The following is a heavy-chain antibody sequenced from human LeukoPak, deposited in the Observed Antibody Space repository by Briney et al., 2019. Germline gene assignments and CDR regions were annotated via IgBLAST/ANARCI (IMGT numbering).Heavy chain of an antibody. CDR2: IIPIFGTA. D-gene: IGHD3-3*01. CDR1: GGIFSNYA. J-gene: IGHJ6*03. CDR3: ARDRPGDEDDSWNMDV. Sequence: ASVKVSCKASGGIFSNYAFSWVRQAPGQGLEWMGGIIPIFGTANYAQKFQGRVTIITDESTSTAYMELSSLRSEDTAIYYCARDRPGDEDDSWNMDVWGKGTTVTVSS. V-gene: IGHV1-69*05.